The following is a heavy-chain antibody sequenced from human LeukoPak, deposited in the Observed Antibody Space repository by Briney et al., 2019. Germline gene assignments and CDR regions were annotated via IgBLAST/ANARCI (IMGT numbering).Heavy chain of an antibody. Sequence: PSETLSLTCTVSGYSISSGYYWGWIRQPPGKGLEWIGSIYHSGSTYYNPSLKSRVTISVDKSKNQFSLKLSSVTAADTAVYFCARHGIIYGSGTNFDYWGQGTLVTVSS. CDR3: ARHGIIYGSGTNFDY. J-gene: IGHJ4*02. V-gene: IGHV4-38-2*02. D-gene: IGHD3-10*01. CDR1: GYSISSGYY. CDR2: IYHSGST.